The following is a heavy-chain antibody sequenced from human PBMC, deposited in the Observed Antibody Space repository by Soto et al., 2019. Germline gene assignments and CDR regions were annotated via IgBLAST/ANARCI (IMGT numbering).Heavy chain of an antibody. J-gene: IGHJ4*02. CDR3: TTGSVEGY. CDR1: GFTISGAW. Sequence: EVQLVESGGGLVKPGGSLRLSCAASGFTISGAWMNWVSQAPGKGLERVGRIKTKAQGETTDYAAPVKGRFTISRDDSENTLSLQMSSLKIEDTAVYFCTTGSVEGYWGQGTLVTVSS. V-gene: IGHV3-15*07. CDR2: IKTKAQGETT. D-gene: IGHD1-26*01.